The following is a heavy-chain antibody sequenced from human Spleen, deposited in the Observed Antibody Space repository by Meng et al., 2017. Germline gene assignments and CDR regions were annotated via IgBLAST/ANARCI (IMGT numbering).Heavy chain of an antibody. CDR2: ISISGETT. CDR1: GFTFGTSA. J-gene: IGHJ3*02. D-gene: IGHD2-21*02. V-gene: IGHV3-23*01. Sequence: GGSLRLSCAVSGFTFGTSAMSWVRQAPGKGLEWVSFISISGETTSYADSVKGRFTISRDNAKNSLYLQMNSLRAEDTAVYYCAKIGVTFDAFDIWGQGTMVTVSS. CDR3: AKIGVTFDAFDI.